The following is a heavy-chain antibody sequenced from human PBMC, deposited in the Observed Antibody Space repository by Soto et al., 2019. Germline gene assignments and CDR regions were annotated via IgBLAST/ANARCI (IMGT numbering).Heavy chain of an antibody. J-gene: IGHJ6*02. D-gene: IGHD3-22*01. V-gene: IGHV6-1*01. Sequence: SQTLSLTCAISGDSVSSNSAAWNWIRQSPSRGLEWLGRTYYRSKWYNDYAVSVKSRITINPDTSKNQFSLQLNSVTPEDTAVYYCARGGRYYDSSPYYYYGMDVWGQGTTVTVSS. CDR3: ARGGRYYDSSPYYYYGMDV. CDR1: GDSVSSNSAA. CDR2: TYYRSKWYN.